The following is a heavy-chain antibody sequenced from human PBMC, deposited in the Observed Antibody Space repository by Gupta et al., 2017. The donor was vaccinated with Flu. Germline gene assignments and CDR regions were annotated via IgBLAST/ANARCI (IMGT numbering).Heavy chain of an antibody. J-gene: IGHJ2*01. Sequence: QVQLQESGPGLVKPSETLSLTCAVSGYSISSGYYWGWIRQPPGKGLEWIGSIYHSGSTYYNPSLKSRVTISVDTSKNQFSLKLSSVTAADTAVYYCARDTAVDWYFDLWGRGTLVTVSS. CDR1: GYSISSGYY. D-gene: IGHD4-23*01. V-gene: IGHV4-38-2*02. CDR2: IYHSGST. CDR3: ARDTAVDWYFDL.